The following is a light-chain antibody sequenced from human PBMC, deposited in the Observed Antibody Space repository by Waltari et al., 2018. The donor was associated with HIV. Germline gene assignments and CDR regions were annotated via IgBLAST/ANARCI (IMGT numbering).Light chain of an antibody. J-gene: IGLJ2*01. Sequence: QSALTQPASVSGSPGQSITLSCTGPTSDFGSSSSVSWVQQFPNKAPHLIIYYVTRRPTGVSNRFSGSKSGDTASLIISGLLPEDEADYYCCSHSTTGSLVFGGGTKLTVL. V-gene: IGLV2-14*03. CDR2: YVT. CDR3: CSHSTTGSLV. CDR1: TSDFGSSSS.